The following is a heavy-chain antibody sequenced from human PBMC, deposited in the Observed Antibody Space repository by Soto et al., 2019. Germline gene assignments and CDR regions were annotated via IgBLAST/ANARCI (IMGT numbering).Heavy chain of an antibody. J-gene: IGHJ4*02. CDR1: GFTFSSCW. CDR3: ARVGYGSGSYHFDY. Sequence: EVQLVESGGGLVQPGGSLRLPCAASGFTFSSCWRHWVRQAPGRGRGWVSRINSDGSTTSYTDSVKGRFTISRDNAKNTLYLQMNSLRAEDTAVYYCARVGYGSGSYHFDYWGQGTLVTVSS. V-gene: IGHV3-74*01. D-gene: IGHD3-10*01. CDR2: INSDGSTT.